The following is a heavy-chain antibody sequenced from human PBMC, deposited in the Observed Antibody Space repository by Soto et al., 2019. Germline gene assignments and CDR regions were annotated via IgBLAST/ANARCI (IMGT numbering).Heavy chain of an antibody. Sequence: SETLSLTYTVSGGSISSYYWSWIRQPPGKGLEWIGYIYYSGSTNYNPSLKSRVTISVDTSKNQFSLKLSSVTAADTAVYYCARAAGGPNFDYWGQGTLVTVSS. CDR3: ARAAGGPNFDY. V-gene: IGHV4-59*01. CDR2: IYYSGST. D-gene: IGHD6-13*01. J-gene: IGHJ4*02. CDR1: GGSISSYY.